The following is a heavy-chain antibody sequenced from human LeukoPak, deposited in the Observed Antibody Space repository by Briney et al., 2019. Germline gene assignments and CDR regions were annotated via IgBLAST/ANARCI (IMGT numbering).Heavy chain of an antibody. Sequence: ASVKVSCKASGYTFTGYYMHWVRQAPGQGLEWMGRINPNSGGTNYAQKFQGRVTMTEDTSTDTAYMELSSLRSEDTAVYYCATDWYCSGGSCYRYNWFDPWGQGTLVTVSS. D-gene: IGHD2-15*01. V-gene: IGHV1-2*06. CDR1: GYTFTGYY. CDR2: INPNSGGT. CDR3: ATDWYCSGGSCYRYNWFDP. J-gene: IGHJ5*02.